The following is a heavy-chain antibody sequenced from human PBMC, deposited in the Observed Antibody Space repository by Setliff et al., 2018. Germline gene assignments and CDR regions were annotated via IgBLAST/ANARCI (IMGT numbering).Heavy chain of an antibody. V-gene: IGHV3-21*01. D-gene: IGHD5-18*01. J-gene: IGHJ6*03. CDR3: ARAADSYGPPRSYMDV. CDR2: ISSSSSYI. CDR1: GFTFSSYS. Sequence: GGSLRLSCAASGFTFSSYSLNWVRQAPGKGLEWVSSISSSSSYIYYADSVQGRFTISRDNAKDSLYLQMNSLRAEDTAVYYCARAADSYGPPRSYMDVWGKGTTVTVSS.